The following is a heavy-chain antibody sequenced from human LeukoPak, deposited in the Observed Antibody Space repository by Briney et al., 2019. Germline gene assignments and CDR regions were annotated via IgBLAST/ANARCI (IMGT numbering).Heavy chain of an antibody. J-gene: IGHJ4*02. CDR1: GFTFSSYG. D-gene: IGHD5-24*01. Sequence: GRSLRLSCAAPGFTFSSYGMHWVRQAPGKGLEWVAVISYDGSNKCYADSVKGRFTISRDNSKNTLYLQMNSLRVEDTAVYYCAPEGDGYILFDYWGQGTLVTVSS. V-gene: IGHV3-30*03. CDR2: ISYDGSNK. CDR3: APEGDGYILFDY.